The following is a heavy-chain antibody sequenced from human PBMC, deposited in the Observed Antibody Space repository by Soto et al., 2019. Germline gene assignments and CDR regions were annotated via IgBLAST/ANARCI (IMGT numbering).Heavy chain of an antibody. CDR3: ASPTTVTTWTYYGMDV. J-gene: IGHJ6*02. CDR2: IYYSGST. D-gene: IGHD4-4*01. CDR1: VGSISSSSYY. Sequence: SETLSLTCTVSVGSISSSSYYWGWIRQPPGKGLEWIGSIYYSGSTYYNPSLKSRVTISVDTSKNQFSLKLSSVTAADTAVCYCASPTTVTTWTYYGMDVWGQGTTVT. V-gene: IGHV4-39*01.